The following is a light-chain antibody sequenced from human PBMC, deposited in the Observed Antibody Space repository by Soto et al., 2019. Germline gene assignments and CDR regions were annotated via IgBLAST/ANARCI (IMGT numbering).Light chain of an antibody. CDR3: QQSYITPYT. V-gene: IGKV1-39*01. CDR2: AAS. CDR1: QSISNY. Sequence: DLEMTQSPASLSAFVGDRVTITCRAMQSISNYLNWYQQKPGKAPKLLIYAASSLQSGVPSRFSGSGSRTDFTLTISSLQPEDFATYFCQQSYITPYTFGQGTKLEIK. J-gene: IGKJ2*01.